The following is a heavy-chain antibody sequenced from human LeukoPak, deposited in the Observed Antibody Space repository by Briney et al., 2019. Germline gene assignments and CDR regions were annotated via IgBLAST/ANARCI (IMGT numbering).Heavy chain of an antibody. Sequence: SETLSLTCTVSGGSISSGSYYWSWIRQPAGKGLEWIGRIYTSGGTNYNPSLKSRATISVDTSKNQFSLKLSSVTAADTAVYYCARALGGYFDYWGQGTLVTVSS. CDR3: ARALGGYFDY. V-gene: IGHV4-61*02. CDR1: GGSISSGSYY. D-gene: IGHD3-16*01. J-gene: IGHJ4*02. CDR2: IYTSGGT.